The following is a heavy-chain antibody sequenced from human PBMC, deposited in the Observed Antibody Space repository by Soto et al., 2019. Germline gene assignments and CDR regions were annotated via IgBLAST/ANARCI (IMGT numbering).Heavy chain of an antibody. Sequence: EVQLLESGGGLVQPGGSPRLSCAASGFTFSSYAMIWVRQAPGKGLEWVSGLTSSGGTTYYADSVKGRFTISRDNSKNTLYLQMNNLRAEDTAVYYCAKDWGDGYNSYYGMEVWGQGTTVTVSS. CDR2: LTSSGGTT. D-gene: IGHD5-12*01. CDR3: AKDWGDGYNSYYGMEV. V-gene: IGHV3-23*01. J-gene: IGHJ6*02. CDR1: GFTFSSYA.